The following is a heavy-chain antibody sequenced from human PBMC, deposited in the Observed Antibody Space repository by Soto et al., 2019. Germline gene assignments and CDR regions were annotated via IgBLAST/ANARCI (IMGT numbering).Heavy chain of an antibody. Sequence: EEQLVESGGGVVQPGGSLRLSCAASGFTLSHYWMHWVRQAPGKGLVWVSRIDVDGGVNLYGDSVKGRFTASRDNAKNTVYLQMNSLRVDDTAVYYCAADRPHRRIDPWGQGTLVTVSS. CDR3: AADRPHRRIDP. J-gene: IGHJ5*02. CDR2: IDVDGGVN. V-gene: IGHV3-74*01. CDR1: GFTLSHYW.